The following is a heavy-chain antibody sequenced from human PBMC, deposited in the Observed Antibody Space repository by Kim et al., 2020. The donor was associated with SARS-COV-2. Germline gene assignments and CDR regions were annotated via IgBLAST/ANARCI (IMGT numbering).Heavy chain of an antibody. Sequence: SVKVSCKASGGTFSSYAISWVRQAPGQGLEWMGGIIPIFGTANYAQKFQGRVTITADESTSTAYMELSSLRSEDTAVYYCARVYDSSGYYRDAFDIWGQGTMVTVSS. J-gene: IGHJ3*02. CDR3: ARVYDSSGYYRDAFDI. D-gene: IGHD3-22*01. CDR1: GGTFSSYA. V-gene: IGHV1-69*13. CDR2: IIPIFGTA.